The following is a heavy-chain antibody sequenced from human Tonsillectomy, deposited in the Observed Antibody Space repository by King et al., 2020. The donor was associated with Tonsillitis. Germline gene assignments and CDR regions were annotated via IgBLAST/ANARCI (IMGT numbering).Heavy chain of an antibody. CDR2: IRYDGSNK. CDR1: GFTFSSCG. V-gene: IGHV3-30*02. J-gene: IGHJ6*02. D-gene: IGHD2-21*01. CDR3: AKGPCGIPPNYYFYGMDV. Sequence: HVQLVESGGGVVQPGGSLRLSCAASGFTFSSCGMHWVRQAPGKGLEWVAFIRYDGSNKYYADSVKGRFTISRDNTKNTLYLQTNSLRAEDTAVYYCAKGPCGIPPNYYFYGMDVWGQGTTVTVSS.